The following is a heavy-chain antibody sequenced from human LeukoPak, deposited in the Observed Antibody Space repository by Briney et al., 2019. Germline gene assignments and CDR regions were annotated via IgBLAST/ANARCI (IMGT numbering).Heavy chain of an antibody. CDR3: ATDFGSGWYVGY. D-gene: IGHD6-19*01. Sequence: GASVKVSCKVSGHTLTELSMHWVRQAPGKGLEWMGGFDPEGGETIYAQKFQGRVTMTEDTSTDTAYMELSSLRSEDTAVYYRATDFGSGWYVGYWGQGTLVTVSS. CDR1: GHTLTELS. CDR2: FDPEGGET. J-gene: IGHJ4*02. V-gene: IGHV1-24*01.